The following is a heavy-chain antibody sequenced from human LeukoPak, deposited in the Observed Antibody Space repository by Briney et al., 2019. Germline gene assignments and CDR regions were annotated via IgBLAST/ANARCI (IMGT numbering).Heavy chain of an antibody. J-gene: IGHJ4*02. V-gene: IGHV3-9*01. CDR1: GFTFDDYA. CDR3: LRAVAGTFDY. CDR2: ISWNSGSI. D-gene: IGHD6-19*01. Sequence: GGSLRLSCAASGFTFDDYAMHWVRQAPGKGREWVSGISWNSGSIGYADSVKGRFTISRDNAKNYLYLQMNSLRAEDTALFYCLRAVAGTFDYWGQGTLVTVSS.